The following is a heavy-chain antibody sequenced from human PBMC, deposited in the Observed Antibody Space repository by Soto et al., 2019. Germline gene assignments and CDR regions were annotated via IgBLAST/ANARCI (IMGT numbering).Heavy chain of an antibody. CDR3: AREYRYGGNSKWYFDL. CDR2: IIPIFGTA. J-gene: IGHJ2*01. V-gene: IGHV1-69*06. Sequence: VASVKVSCKASGGTFSSYAISWVRQAPGQGLEWMGGIIPIFGTANYAQKFQGRVTITADKSTSTAYMELSSLRSEDTAVYYCAREYRYGGNSKWYFDLWGRGTLVTVSS. CDR1: GGTFSSYA. D-gene: IGHD2-21*02.